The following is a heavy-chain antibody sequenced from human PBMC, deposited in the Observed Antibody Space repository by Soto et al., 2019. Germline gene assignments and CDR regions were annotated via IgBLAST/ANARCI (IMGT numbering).Heavy chain of an antibody. CDR1: GYSFISYW. CDR3: ARIIGYCRKNDCSWTFDI. D-gene: IGHD2-2*03. V-gene: IGHV5-51*01. Sequence: GSLKISCKTSGYSFISYWVAWVRQKPGKGLEWMGTFYPGDSTSTYSPSFQGQVTISVDKSISTAYLHLSSLKASDTAMYYCARIIGYCRKNDCSWTFDIWGQGTTVTVSS. CDR2: FYPGDSTS. J-gene: IGHJ3*02.